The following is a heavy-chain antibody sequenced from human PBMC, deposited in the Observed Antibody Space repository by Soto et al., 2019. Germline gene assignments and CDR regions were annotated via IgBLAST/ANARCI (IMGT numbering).Heavy chain of an antibody. D-gene: IGHD5-12*01. V-gene: IGHV4-30-4*02. Sequence: PSETLSLTCTVSGGSISSGDYYWSWIRQPPGKGLEWIGYIYYSGSTYYNPSLKSRVTISVDTSKNQFSLKLSSVTAADTAVYYCARGRRWLQGGPFDYWGQGTLVTVSS. CDR2: IYYSGST. CDR3: ARGRRWLQGGPFDY. CDR1: GGSISSGDYY. J-gene: IGHJ4*02.